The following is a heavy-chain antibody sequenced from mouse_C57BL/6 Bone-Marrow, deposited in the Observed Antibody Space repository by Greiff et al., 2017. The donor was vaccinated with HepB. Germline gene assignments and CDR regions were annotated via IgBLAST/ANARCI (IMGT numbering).Heavy chain of an antibody. Sequence: VKLVESGPGLVQPSQSLSITCTVSGFSFTSYGVHWVRQSPGKGLEWLGVIWSGGSTDYNAAFISRLSISKDNSKSQVFFKMNSLQADDTAIYYCATYYDYDGGYFDYWGQGTTLTVSS. J-gene: IGHJ2*01. D-gene: IGHD2-4*01. CDR2: IWSGGST. V-gene: IGHV2-2*01. CDR1: GFSFTSYG. CDR3: ATYYDYDGGYFDY.